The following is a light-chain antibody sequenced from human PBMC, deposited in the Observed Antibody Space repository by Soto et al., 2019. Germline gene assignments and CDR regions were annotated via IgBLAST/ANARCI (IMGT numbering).Light chain of an antibody. CDR3: QQYGRT. CDR2: GTS. V-gene: IGKV3-20*01. CDR1: QSVSSSY. Sequence: EIVLTQSPGTLSFSPGERATLSCRARQSVSSSYLAWYQQKPGQAPRLLIYGTSSRATAIPDRFSGSGSGTDFTLTISRLEPEDFAVYYCQQYGRTFGQGTKVQIK. J-gene: IGKJ1*01.